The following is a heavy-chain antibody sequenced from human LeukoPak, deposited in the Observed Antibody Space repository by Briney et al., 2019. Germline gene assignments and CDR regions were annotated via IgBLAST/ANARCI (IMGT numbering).Heavy chain of an antibody. CDR2: IYYSGST. CDR3: ARFGIYGSGSYSRPYDY. D-gene: IGHD3-10*01. Sequence: SETLSLTCTVSGGSISSSSYYWGWIRQPPGKGLEWIGSIYYSGSTCYNPSLKSRVTISVDTSKNQFSLKLSSVTAADTAVYYCARFGIYGSGSYSRPYDYWGQGTLVTVSS. V-gene: IGHV4-39*01. CDR1: GGSISSSSYY. J-gene: IGHJ4*02.